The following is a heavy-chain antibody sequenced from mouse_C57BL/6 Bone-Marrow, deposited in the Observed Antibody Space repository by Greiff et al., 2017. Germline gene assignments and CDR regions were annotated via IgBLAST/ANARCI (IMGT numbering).Heavy chain of an antibody. D-gene: IGHD1-1*01. V-gene: IGHV1-82*01. J-gene: IGHJ1*03. Sequence: VQLQQSGPELVKPGASVKISCKASGYAFSSSWMNWVKQRPGKGLEWSGRIYPGDGDTNYNGKFKGKATLTADKSSSTAYMQLSSLTSEDSAVYFCARSGGYYYGSSYGYFDVWGTGTTVTVSS. CDR1: GYAFSSSW. CDR2: IYPGDGDT. CDR3: ARSGGYYYGSSYGYFDV.